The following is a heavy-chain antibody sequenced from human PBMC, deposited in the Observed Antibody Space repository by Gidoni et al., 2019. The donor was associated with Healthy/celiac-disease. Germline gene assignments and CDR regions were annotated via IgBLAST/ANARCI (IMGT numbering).Heavy chain of an antibody. Sequence: QVQLVEYGGGVVQPGRSLRLSCAASGSTFSSYAMHWVRQAPGKGLEWVAVISYDGSNKSYADSVKGRFTISRDNSKNTLYLQMNSLRAEDTAVYYCASSIAAAGLDYWGQVTLVTVSS. CDR2: ISYDGSNK. D-gene: IGHD6-13*01. CDR1: GSTFSSYA. V-gene: IGHV3-30-3*01. J-gene: IGHJ4*02. CDR3: ASSIAAAGLDY.